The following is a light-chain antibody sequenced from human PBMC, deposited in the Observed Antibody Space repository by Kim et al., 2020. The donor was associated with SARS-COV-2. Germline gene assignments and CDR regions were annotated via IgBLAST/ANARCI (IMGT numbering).Light chain of an antibody. CDR3: QKYNNAPRT. CDR2: AAS. Sequence: ASLGERVTITCRASQDIANSLAWYQQKPGKGPQVLIYAASTWHSGVPPRFSGSGSGTEFTLTIGSLQTEDVATYYCQKYNNAPRTFGPGTKVEIK. V-gene: IGKV1-27*01. CDR1: QDIANS. J-gene: IGKJ1*01.